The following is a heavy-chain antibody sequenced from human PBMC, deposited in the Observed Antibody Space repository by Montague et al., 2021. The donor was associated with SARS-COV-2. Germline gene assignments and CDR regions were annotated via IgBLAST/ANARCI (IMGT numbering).Heavy chain of an antibody. J-gene: IGHJ6*02. D-gene: IGHD1-26*01. CDR2: IDWDDDK. CDR1: GFSRTTSAMG. Sequence: PALVKPTQTLTLTCTSSGFSRTTSAMGVSWIRQPPGKAPEWLARIDWDDDKHYNASLKTRLTISKDTSKNHVVLTMTNMDPVDTGTYYCARSGQPAGNYAPLGYYGLDVWGRGTTVIVSS. V-gene: IGHV2-70*11. CDR3: ARSGQPAGNYAPLGYYGLDV.